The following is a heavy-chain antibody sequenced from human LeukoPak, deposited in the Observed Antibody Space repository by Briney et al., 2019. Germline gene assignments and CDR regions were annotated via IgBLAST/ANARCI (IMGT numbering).Heavy chain of an antibody. J-gene: IGHJ3*02. Sequence: GESLKISCKGSGYSFISYWIGWVRQMPGKGLEWMGIIYPDDSDSRYSPSFQGQVTISVDKSSSTAYLQWSSLKASHTAMYYCARHYQAHSSSLGAFDIWGQGTMVTVSS. CDR3: ARHYQAHSSSLGAFDI. CDR1: GYSFISYW. V-gene: IGHV5-51*01. CDR2: IYPDDSDS. D-gene: IGHD6-13*01.